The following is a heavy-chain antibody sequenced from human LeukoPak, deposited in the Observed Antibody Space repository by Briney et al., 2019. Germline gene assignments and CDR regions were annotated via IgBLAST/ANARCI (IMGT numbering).Heavy chain of an antibody. J-gene: IGHJ4*02. D-gene: IGHD2-15*01. V-gene: IGHV3-64D*06. CDR1: VFIFSIYA. Sequence: GGSLRLSCSASVFIFSIYAMHWVREAPGKGLEYVSAISSNADSAYYADSVKGRFTISRDNSKNTLSLQMNSLRTEDTAMYYCVIRQSDGSCGHWGQGTLVTVSS. CDR2: ISSNADSA. CDR3: VIRQSDGSCGH.